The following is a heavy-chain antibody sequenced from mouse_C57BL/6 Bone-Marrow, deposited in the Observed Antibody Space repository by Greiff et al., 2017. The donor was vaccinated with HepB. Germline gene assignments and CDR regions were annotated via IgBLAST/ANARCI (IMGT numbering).Heavy chain of an antibody. D-gene: IGHD1-1*01. V-gene: IGHV1-5*01. CDR1: GYTFTSSW. Sequence: EVKLQQSGTVLARPGASVKMSCKTSGYTFTSSWMHWVKQRPGQGLEWIGAIYPGNSDTSYNQKFKGKAKLTAVTSASTAYMELSSLTNEDSAVYYCYGNYYGSSYVAYWGQGTLVTVSA. CDR2: IYPGNSDT. J-gene: IGHJ3*01. CDR3: YGNYYGSSYVAY.